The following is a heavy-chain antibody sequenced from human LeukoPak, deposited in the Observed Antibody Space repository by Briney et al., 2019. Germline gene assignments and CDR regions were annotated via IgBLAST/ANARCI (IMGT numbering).Heavy chain of an antibody. CDR1: GFTFDDYA. Sequence: PGGSLRLSCAASGFTFDDYAMHWVRQAPGKGLEWVSLITWDGDSTYYADSVKGRFTISRDNAKNTLYLQMNSLRAEDTAVYYCARGLLYSVGYWGQGTLVTVS. CDR3: ARGLLYSVGY. V-gene: IGHV3-43D*03. CDR2: ITWDGDST. J-gene: IGHJ4*02. D-gene: IGHD3-16*02.